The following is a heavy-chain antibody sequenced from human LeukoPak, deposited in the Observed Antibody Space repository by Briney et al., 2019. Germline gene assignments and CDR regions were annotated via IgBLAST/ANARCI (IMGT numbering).Heavy chain of an antibody. CDR1: GFTFSSYA. Sequence: PGGSLRLSCAASGFTFSSYAMHWVRQAPGKGLEWVAVISYDGSNKYYADSVKGRFTISRDNSKNTLYLQMNSLRAEDTAVYYCAREESAMSPFDDWGQGTLVTVSS. V-gene: IGHV3-30*04. CDR3: AREESAMSPFDD. D-gene: IGHD5-18*01. CDR2: ISYDGSNK. J-gene: IGHJ4*02.